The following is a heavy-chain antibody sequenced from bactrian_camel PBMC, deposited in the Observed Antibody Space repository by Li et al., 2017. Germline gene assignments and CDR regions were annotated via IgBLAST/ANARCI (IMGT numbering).Heavy chain of an antibody. CDR3: AAAISDLPVDVVATLGHWSFSY. J-gene: IGHJ4*01. CDR1: AYTPANVR. CDR2: ITTGAGRT. Sequence: QVQLVESGGGSVQAGGSLRLSCAFDAYTPANVRMAWFRQAPGKEREVVAVITTGAGRTYYADSVKDRFIISLDNAENTLYLQMNNLTPEDTAMYYCAAAISDLPVDVVATLGHWSFSYWGPGTQVTVS. V-gene: IGHV3S1*01. D-gene: IGHD1*01.